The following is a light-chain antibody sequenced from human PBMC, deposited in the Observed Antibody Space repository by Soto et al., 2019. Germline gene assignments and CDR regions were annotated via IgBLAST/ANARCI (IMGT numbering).Light chain of an antibody. CDR3: SSYTSSSTYV. J-gene: IGLJ1*01. V-gene: IGLV2-14*01. CDR1: RSDVGGYNY. Sequence: QSALTQPASVPGSPGQSITLSCTGTRSDVGGYNYVYWHQQHPGKAPKLMIYDVTNRPSGVSDRFSGSKSGNTASLTISGLQDEDEADYYCSSYTSSSTYVFVAGSKATV. CDR2: DVT.